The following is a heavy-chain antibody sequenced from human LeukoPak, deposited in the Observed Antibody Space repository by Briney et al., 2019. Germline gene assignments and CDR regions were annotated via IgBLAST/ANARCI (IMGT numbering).Heavy chain of an antibody. Sequence: GGSLRLSCAASGFTFSSFWMTWVRQAPGKGLEWVADINQDGSEKYYVDSVKGRFTISRDNSKNSLYLQMNSLRTEDTALYYCAKDRQWLYYYGMDVWGQGTTVTVSS. CDR1: GFTFSSFW. V-gene: IGHV3-7*03. D-gene: IGHD6-19*01. J-gene: IGHJ6*02. CDR2: INQDGSEK. CDR3: AKDRQWLYYYGMDV.